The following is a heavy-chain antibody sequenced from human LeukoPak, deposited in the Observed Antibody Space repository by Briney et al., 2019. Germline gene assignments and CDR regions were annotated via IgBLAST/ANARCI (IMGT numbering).Heavy chain of an antibody. CDR3: ASRSPPLSWFGELEDAFDI. V-gene: IGHV4-59*06. D-gene: IGHD3-10*01. CDR2: IYYSGST. J-gene: IGHJ3*02. Sequence: SETLSLTCTVSSGSISTYYWSWIRQPPGKGLEWIGYIYYSGSTYYNPSLKSRVTISVDTSKNQFSLKLSSVTAADTAVYYCASRSPPLSWFGELEDAFDIWGQGTMVTVSS. CDR1: SGSISTYY.